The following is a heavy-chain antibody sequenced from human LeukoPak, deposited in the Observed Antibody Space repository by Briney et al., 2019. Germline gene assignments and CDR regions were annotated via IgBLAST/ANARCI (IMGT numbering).Heavy chain of an antibody. D-gene: IGHD3-10*01. CDR1: GFTFSSYA. Sequence: GGSLRLSCAASGFTFSSYAMSWVRQAPGKGLEWVSAISGSGGSTHYADSVKGRFTISRDNSKNTLYLQMNSLRAEDTAVYYCAKREYYYGSGSRYYYGMDVWGQGTTVTVSS. CDR3: AKREYYYGSGSRYYYGMDV. V-gene: IGHV3-23*01. CDR2: ISGSGGST. J-gene: IGHJ6*02.